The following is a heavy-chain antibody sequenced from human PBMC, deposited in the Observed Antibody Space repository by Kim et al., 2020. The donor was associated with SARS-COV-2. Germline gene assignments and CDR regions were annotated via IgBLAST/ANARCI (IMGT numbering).Heavy chain of an antibody. CDR3: GRTIAASGIGIDF. D-gene: IGHD6-13*01. Sequence: KYAMTFQGRVTMTTDTSTSTAYMELRSLRSDDTAVYYCGRTIAASGIGIDFWGQGTPVTVSS. J-gene: IGHJ4*02. V-gene: IGHV1-18*01.